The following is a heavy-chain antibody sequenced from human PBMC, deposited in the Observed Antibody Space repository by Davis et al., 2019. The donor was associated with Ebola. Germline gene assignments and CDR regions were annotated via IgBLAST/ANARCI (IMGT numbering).Heavy chain of an antibody. Sequence: SETLSLTCAVSGGSISSGGYSWSWIRQPPGKGLEWIGEIYHSGSTNYNPSLKRRVTISVDKSKNQFSLKLSSVTAADTAVYYCARGIGGLGAWFDPWGQGTLVTVSS. J-gene: IGHJ5*02. CDR2: IYHSGST. V-gene: IGHV4-30-2*01. CDR1: GGSISSGGYS. D-gene: IGHD2-21*01. CDR3: ARGIGGLGAWFDP.